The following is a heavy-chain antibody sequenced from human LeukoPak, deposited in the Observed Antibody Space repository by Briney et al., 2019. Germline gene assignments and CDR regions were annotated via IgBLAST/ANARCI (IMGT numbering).Heavy chain of an antibody. D-gene: IGHD2-15*01. J-gene: IGHJ4*02. CDR3: ARHEGYCSGDSCLFDY. V-gene: IGHV5-51*01. CDR1: GYSLTNYW. CDR2: IHPGDSDT. Sequence: GESLKISCKGSGYSLTNYWIGWVRQMPGKGLEWMGIIHPGDSDTRYSPSFQGQVTISADKSISTAYLQWSSLKASDTAMYYYARHEGYCSGDSCLFDYWGQGTLVTVSS.